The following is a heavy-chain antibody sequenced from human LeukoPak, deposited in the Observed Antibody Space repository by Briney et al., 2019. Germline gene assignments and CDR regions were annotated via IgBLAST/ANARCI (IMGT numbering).Heavy chain of an antibody. J-gene: IGHJ4*02. CDR2: IYYSGST. Sequence: PSRTLSLTCTVSGGSISSGDYYWSWIRQPPGKGLEWIGYIYYSGSTYYNPSLKSRVTISVDTSKNQFSLKLSSVTAADTAVYYCAIHEVSETSYYGSGSYRAMSTSSNFDYWGQGTLVTVSS. CDR1: GGSISSGDYY. CDR3: AIHEVSETSYYGSGSYRAMSTSSNFDY. D-gene: IGHD3-10*01. V-gene: IGHV4-30-4*01.